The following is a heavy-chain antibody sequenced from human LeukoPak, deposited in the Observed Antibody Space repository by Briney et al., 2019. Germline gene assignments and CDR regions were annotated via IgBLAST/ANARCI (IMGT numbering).Heavy chain of an antibody. Sequence: GGSLRLSCAASGFTVSSNFLSWVRQPPGKGLEWVSDIYSGGSTYYADSVKGRFTISRDNSKNTLYLQMGSLRAEDMAVYYCARERGWGSSWYEVGEFDYWGQGTLVTVSS. V-gene: IGHV3-53*05. J-gene: IGHJ4*02. CDR3: ARERGWGSSWYEVGEFDY. D-gene: IGHD6-13*01. CDR2: IYSGGST. CDR1: GFTVSSNF.